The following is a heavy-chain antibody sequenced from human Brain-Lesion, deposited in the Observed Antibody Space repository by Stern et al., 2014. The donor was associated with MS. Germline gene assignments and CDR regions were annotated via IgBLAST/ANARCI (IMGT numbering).Heavy chain of an antibody. CDR2: ISWNSGPI. CDR3: ARDITGSSAYFAY. Sequence: VQLVESGGELVQPGRSLRLSCAAFGFTFDDYAMHWVRQTPGKGLGWVAGISWNSGPIGYADSVKGRFTTSRDNAYSSLYLQMNSLRPEDTALYYCARDITGSSAYFAYWGQGTLVTVSS. D-gene: IGHD1-14*01. J-gene: IGHJ4*02. CDR1: GFTFDDYA. V-gene: IGHV3-9*01.